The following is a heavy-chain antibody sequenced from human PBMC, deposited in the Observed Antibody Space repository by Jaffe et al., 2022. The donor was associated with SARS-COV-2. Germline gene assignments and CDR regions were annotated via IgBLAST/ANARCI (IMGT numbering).Heavy chain of an antibody. D-gene: IGHD4-17*01. V-gene: IGHV3-74*01. CDR3: ARVYADYGDYVFLVSDYYGMDV. J-gene: IGHJ6*02. CDR2: INSDGSST. Sequence: EVQLVESGGGLVQPGGSLRLSCAASGFTFSSYWMHWVRQAPGKGLVWVSRINSDGSSTSYADSVKGRFTISRDNAKNTLYLQMNSLRAEDTAVYYCARVYADYGDYVFLVSDYYGMDVWGQGTTVTVSS. CDR1: GFTFSSYW.